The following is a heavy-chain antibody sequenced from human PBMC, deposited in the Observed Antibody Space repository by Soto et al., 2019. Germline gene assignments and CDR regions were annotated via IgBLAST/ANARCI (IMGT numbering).Heavy chain of an antibody. CDR1: GGSISSSSYY. CDR3: ARLTVTTGGY. J-gene: IGHJ4*02. CDR2: IYYSGST. D-gene: IGHD4-17*01. V-gene: IGHV4-39*01. Sequence: QLQLQESGPGLVKPSETLSLTCTVSGGSISSSSYYWGWIRQPPGKGLEWIGSIYYSGSTYYNPSLKSRVTISVDTSKNQFSLKLSSVNAADTAVDYCARLTVTTGGYWGQGTLVTVSA.